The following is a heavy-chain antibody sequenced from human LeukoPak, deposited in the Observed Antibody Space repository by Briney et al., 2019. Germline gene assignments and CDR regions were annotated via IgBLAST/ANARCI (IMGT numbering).Heavy chain of an antibody. CDR1: GYTFASYG. D-gene: IGHD3-22*01. V-gene: IGHV3-23*01. Sequence: GGSLRLSCAASGYTFASYGMSCVRHAPGKGLEWVSFITTNGGRTSYADSVEGSFTISRDNPRKTLYMQMNSVRDEDTDVYYCAIMHGYYDGTGYWVQWGQGTLVTVSS. J-gene: IGHJ1*01. CDR3: AIMHGYYDGTGYWVQ. CDR2: ITTNGGRT.